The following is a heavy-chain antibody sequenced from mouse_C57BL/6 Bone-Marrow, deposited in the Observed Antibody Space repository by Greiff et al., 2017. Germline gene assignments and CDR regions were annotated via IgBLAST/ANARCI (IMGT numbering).Heavy chain of an antibody. V-gene: IGHV5-6*01. CDR3: ARGGVTTHNYAMDY. CDR1: GFTFSSYG. Sequence: EVQLVESGGDLVKPGGSLKLSCAASGFTFSSYGMSWVRQTPDKRLEWVATISSGGSYTYYPDSVKGRFTISRDSAKNTLYLQMSSLKSEDTAMYYCARGGVTTHNYAMDYWGQGTSVTVTS. J-gene: IGHJ4*01. D-gene: IGHD2-12*01. CDR2: ISSGGSYT.